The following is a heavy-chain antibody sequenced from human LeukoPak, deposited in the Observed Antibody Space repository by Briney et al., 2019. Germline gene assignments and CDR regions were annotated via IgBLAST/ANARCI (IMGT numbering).Heavy chain of an antibody. D-gene: IGHD1-26*01. J-gene: IGHJ3*02. CDR1: GGSISSSSYY. CDR2: IYYSGGT. Sequence: SETLSLTCTVSGGSISSSSYYWGWIRQPPGKGLEWIGSIYYSGGTYYNPSLKSRVIISVDTSKNQFSLKLNSVTAADTAVYYCARHEWGITNAFDTWGQGTMVTVSS. V-gene: IGHV4-39*01. CDR3: ARHEWGITNAFDT.